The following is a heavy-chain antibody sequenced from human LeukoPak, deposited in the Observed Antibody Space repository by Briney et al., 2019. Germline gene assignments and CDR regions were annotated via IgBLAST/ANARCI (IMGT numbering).Heavy chain of an antibody. CDR1: EYTFTDYY. Sequence: ASVKVSCKASEYTFTDYYVHWVRQAPGQGLEWMGWIDPHSGGTDYAQKFQGRVTMTRDTSISTAYMELSSLRSEDTAVYYCARGLYSSGWIDYWGQGTLVTVSS. CDR3: ARGLYSSGWIDY. CDR2: IDPHSGGT. V-gene: IGHV1-2*02. J-gene: IGHJ4*02. D-gene: IGHD6-19*01.